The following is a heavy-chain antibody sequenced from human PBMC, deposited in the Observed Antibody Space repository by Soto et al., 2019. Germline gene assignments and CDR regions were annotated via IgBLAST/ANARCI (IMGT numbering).Heavy chain of an antibody. CDR3: ARVPMGAARNYYYYGMDV. V-gene: IGHV1-69*13. D-gene: IGHD6-6*01. CDR1: GGTFSSYA. Sequence: GASVKVSCKASGGTFSSYAISWVRQAPGQGLEWMGGIIPIFGTANYAQKFQGRVTITADESTSTAYMELSSLRSEDTAVYYCARVPMGAARNYYYYGMDVWGQGTTVTVSS. J-gene: IGHJ6*02. CDR2: IIPIFGTA.